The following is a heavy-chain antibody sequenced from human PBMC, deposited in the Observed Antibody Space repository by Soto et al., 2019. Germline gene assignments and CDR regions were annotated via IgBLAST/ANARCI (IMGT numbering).Heavy chain of an antibody. V-gene: IGHV5-51*01. D-gene: IGHD6-13*01. Sequence: PVESLKMSCQCSGYTFSNFWIGWVRQFPWKGLEWMGIIYPVDHETRYSPSFHGKVTISADKSINTAYLQWNSLEASDTAFYFCARTRPSSQYSAYKRQGAIVTVSS. CDR1: GYTFSNFW. CDR2: IYPVDHET. CDR3: ARTRPSSQYSAY. J-gene: IGHJ4*02.